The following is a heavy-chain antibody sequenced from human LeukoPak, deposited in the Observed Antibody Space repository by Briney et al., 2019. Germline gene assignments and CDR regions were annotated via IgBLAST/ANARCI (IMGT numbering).Heavy chain of an antibody. Sequence: SETLSLTCTVSGGSISSSSYYWGWIRQPPGKGLEWIGSIYYTASTYYNPSLKSRVTISVDTSKNQFSLKLISVTAADTAVYYCAKVTAGPTYYYFYMDVWGKGTTVTVSS. J-gene: IGHJ6*03. CDR3: AKVTAGPTYYYFYMDV. CDR1: GGSISSSSYY. D-gene: IGHD1/OR15-1a*01. CDR2: IYYTAST. V-gene: IGHV4-39*07.